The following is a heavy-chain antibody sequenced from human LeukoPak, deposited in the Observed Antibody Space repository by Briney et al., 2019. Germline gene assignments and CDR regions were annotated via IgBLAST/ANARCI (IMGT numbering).Heavy chain of an antibody. V-gene: IGHV1-2*02. Sequence: ASVKISCKASGYTFTNYYIHWVRQAPGQPFEWMGWSDPKSGATKYEHFQGRVTMTRDTSISTAYMELRSLRSDDTAVYYCARKCSGYDFCFPDYWGQGTLVTVSS. CDR1: GYTFTNYY. CDR2: SDPKSGAT. D-gene: IGHD5-12*01. CDR3: ARKCSGYDFCFPDY. J-gene: IGHJ4*02.